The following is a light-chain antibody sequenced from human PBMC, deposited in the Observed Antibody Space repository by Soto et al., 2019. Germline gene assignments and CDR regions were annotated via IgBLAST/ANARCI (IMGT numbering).Light chain of an antibody. CDR3: QQYNNWPPIT. Sequence: IGMPQSPSTLSVSAGERSTVPCISSQSVRSNLAWYQQKPGQAPRLLIYGASTRATGIPARFSGSGSGTEFTLTISSLQSEDFAVYYCQQYNNWPPITFGQGTRLEIK. CDR2: GAS. CDR1: QSVRSN. J-gene: IGKJ5*01. V-gene: IGKV3-15*01.